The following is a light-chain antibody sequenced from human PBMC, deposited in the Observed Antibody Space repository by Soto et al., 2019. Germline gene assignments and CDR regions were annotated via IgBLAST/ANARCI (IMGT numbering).Light chain of an antibody. CDR1: SGHSNYA. CDR2: TNSDGYH. CDR3: QTWGTDIAV. J-gene: IGLJ3*02. Sequence: QLVLTQSPSASASLGASVKLTCTLSSGHSNYAVAWHQLQPEKGPRFLMKTNSDGYHMKGVGIPDRFSGSASGAERYLTISTLQSEDEADYYCQTWGTDIAVFGGGTKLTVL. V-gene: IGLV4-69*01.